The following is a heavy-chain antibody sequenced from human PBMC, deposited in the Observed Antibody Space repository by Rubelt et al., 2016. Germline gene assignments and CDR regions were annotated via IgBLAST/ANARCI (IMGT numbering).Heavy chain of an antibody. Sequence: QLQLQESGPGLVKPSETLSLTCTVSGGSISSSSAYWGWIRQPPGKGLEWIATINYSGTRSFNPSLKSRVSISVDTPKNQFSLNLGSGTAADTAVFYCARACSSLLFDYWGQGILGTVSS. J-gene: IGHJ4*02. D-gene: IGHD6-13*01. V-gene: IGHV4-39*07. CDR2: INYSGTR. CDR3: ARACSSLLFDY. CDR1: GGSISSSSAY.